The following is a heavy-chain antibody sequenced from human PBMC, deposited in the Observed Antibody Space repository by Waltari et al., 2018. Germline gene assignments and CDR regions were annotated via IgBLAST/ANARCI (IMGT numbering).Heavy chain of an antibody. CDR1: GYTLTELS. D-gene: IGHD6-19*01. CDR2: FDPEDGET. CDR3: ATQVGAVAGRRGYWYFDL. J-gene: IGHJ2*01. V-gene: IGHV1-24*01. Sequence: QVQLVQSGAEVKKPGASVKVSCKVSGYTLTELSMHWVRPAPGNGLEWMGGFDPEDGETIYAQKFQGRVTMTEDTSTDTAYMELSSLRSEDTAVYYCATQVGAVAGRRGYWYFDLWGRGTLVTVSS.